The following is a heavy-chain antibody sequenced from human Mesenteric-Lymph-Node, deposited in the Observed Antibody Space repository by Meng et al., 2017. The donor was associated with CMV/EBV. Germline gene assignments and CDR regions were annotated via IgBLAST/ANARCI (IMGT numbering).Heavy chain of an antibody. CDR3: ARDPNTIFGVVTGSNYYGMDV. V-gene: IGHV1-46*01. J-gene: IGHJ6*02. D-gene: IGHD3-3*01. CDR1: GYTFTSYY. CDR2: INPSGGST. Sequence: ASVKVSCKASGYTFTSYYMHWVRQAPGQGLAWMGIINPSGGSTSYAQKFQGRVTMTRDTSTSTVYMELSSLRSEDTAVYYCARDPNTIFGVVTGSNYYGMDVWGQGTTVTVSS.